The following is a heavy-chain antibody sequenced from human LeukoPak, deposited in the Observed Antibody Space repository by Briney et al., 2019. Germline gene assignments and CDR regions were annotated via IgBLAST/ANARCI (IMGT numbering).Heavy chain of an antibody. CDR2: ISYDGSNK. V-gene: IGHV3-30*07. CDR3: ARARFGTAGADY. Sequence: GRSLRLSYAPSGFTFSSYAMRWVRQAPGKGLEWEAVISYDGSNKYYADSVKGRFTLSTVNSTHSLYRQMNSLRAADTAVYDCARARFGTAGADYWGQGTLVTVSS. CDR1: GFTFSSYA. D-gene: IGHD1-1*01. J-gene: IGHJ4*02.